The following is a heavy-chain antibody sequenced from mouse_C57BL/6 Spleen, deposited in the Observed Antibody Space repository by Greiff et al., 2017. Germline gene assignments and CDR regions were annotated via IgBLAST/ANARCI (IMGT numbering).Heavy chain of an antibody. V-gene: IGHV1-55*01. Sequence: QVQLQQPGAELVKPGASVKMSCKASGYTFTSYWITWVKQRPGQGLEWIGDIYPGSGSTNYNEKFKSKATLTVDTSSSTAYMQLSSLTSEDSAVYYCARRGFFYSNYDAMDYWGQGTSVTVSS. J-gene: IGHJ4*01. D-gene: IGHD2-5*01. CDR2: IYPGSGST. CDR1: GYTFTSYW. CDR3: ARRGFFYSNYDAMDY.